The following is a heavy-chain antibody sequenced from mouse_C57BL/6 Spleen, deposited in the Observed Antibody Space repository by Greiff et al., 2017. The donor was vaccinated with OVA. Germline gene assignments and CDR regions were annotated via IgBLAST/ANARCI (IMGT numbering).Heavy chain of an antibody. D-gene: IGHD2-1*01. CDR3: ARKGGTTIDY. CDR2: IDPSDSET. Sequence: QVHVKQPGAELVRPGSSVKLSCKASGYTFTSYWMHWVKQRPIQGLEWIGNIDPSDSETHYNQKFKDKATLTVDKSSSTAYMQLSSLTSEDSAVYYCARKGGTTIDYWGQGTTLTVSS. J-gene: IGHJ2*01. CDR1: GYTFTSYW. V-gene: IGHV1-52*01.